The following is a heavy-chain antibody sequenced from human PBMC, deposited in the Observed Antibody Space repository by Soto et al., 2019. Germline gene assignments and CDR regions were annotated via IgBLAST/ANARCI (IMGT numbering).Heavy chain of an antibody. CDR3: ARDGYYDSSGYHAWFDP. J-gene: IGHJ5*02. V-gene: IGHV4-59*01. CDR2: IKNSGTT. CDR1: AGSISSYY. Sequence: ETLSLTCTVSAGSISSYYWGWIRQPPGEGLEWIGYIKNSGTTNYNPSLKSRVTISVDTSKHQSSLKLSSVTAADTAIYYCARDGYYDSSGYHAWFDPWGQGILVTVSS. D-gene: IGHD3-22*01.